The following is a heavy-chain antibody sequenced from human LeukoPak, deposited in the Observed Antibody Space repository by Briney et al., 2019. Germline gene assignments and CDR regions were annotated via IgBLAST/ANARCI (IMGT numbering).Heavy chain of an antibody. Sequence: SQTLSLTCAISGDSVSSNSAAWNWIRQSPSRGLEWLGRTYHRSKWYNDYAESVKSRITINPDTSKNQFSLQLNSVTPEDTAAYYCARERGYSGAWYPDYWGQGTLVTVSS. CDR1: GDSVSSNSAA. D-gene: IGHD6-19*01. CDR2: TYHRSKWYN. CDR3: ARERGYSGAWYPDY. V-gene: IGHV6-1*01. J-gene: IGHJ4*02.